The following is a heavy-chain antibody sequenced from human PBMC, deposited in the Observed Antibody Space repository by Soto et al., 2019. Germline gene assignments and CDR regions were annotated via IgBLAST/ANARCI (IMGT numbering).Heavy chain of an antibody. Sequence: QVQLVQSGAEVKKPGASVKVSCKASGYTLTNYGISWVRQAPGQGLEWKGWISGYSGNTNHAQKFYGRVTMTTDTSTSTAYMEVRSLRSDDTAVYYCARGGHCSTTSGYGEFYRGMDVWGQGTTVTVSS. CDR2: ISGYSGNT. CDR3: ARGGHCSTTSGYGEFYRGMDV. D-gene: IGHD2-2*01. J-gene: IGHJ6*02. V-gene: IGHV1-18*04. CDR1: GYTLTNYG.